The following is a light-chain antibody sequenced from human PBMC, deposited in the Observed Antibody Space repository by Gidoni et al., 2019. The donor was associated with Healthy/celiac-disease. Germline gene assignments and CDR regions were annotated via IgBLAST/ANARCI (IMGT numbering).Light chain of an antibody. V-gene: IGKV3-15*01. CDR1: QSVSSN. J-gene: IGKJ2*01. CDR2: GAS. Sequence: EIVMTQSPATLSVSPGERATLSCRASQSVSSNLAWYQQKPGQAPRLLIYGASTRATGIPARFSGSGSGTEFTLTISSLQSEDFAVYYCQQYNNWPSTFGQXTKLEIK. CDR3: QQYNNWPST.